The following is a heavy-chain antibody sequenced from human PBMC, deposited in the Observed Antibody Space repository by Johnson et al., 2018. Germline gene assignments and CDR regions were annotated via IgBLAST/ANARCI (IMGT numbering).Heavy chain of an antibody. D-gene: IGHD4-11*01. CDR2: IKCDGSEK. J-gene: IGHJ6*02. CDR3: ARDGTLTTNYYYGLDV. Sequence: EVQLVESGGGLVQPGGSLRLSCVASGFTFSSSWMHWVCQAPEKGLEWVADIKCDGSEKYYVDSVKGRLTISRDNAKNSLYLQMNSLRDEDPAVYYCARDGTLTTNYYYGLDVWGQGTTVTVSS. CDR1: GFTFSSSW. V-gene: IGHV3-52*01.